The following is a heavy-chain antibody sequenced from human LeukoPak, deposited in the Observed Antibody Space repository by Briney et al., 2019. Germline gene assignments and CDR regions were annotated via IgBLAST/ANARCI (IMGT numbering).Heavy chain of an antibody. CDR3: ARDSWSSTVVTPSDY. V-gene: IGHV1-18*01. J-gene: IGHJ4*02. D-gene: IGHD4-23*01. CDR1: GYTFTSYG. CDR2: IRAYNGNT. Sequence: ASVKVSCKASGYTFTSYGISWVRQAPGQGLEWMGWIRAYNGNTNYAQKLQGRVTMTTDTSTSTAYMELRSLRSDDTAVYYCARDSWSSTVVTPSDYWGQGTLVTVSS.